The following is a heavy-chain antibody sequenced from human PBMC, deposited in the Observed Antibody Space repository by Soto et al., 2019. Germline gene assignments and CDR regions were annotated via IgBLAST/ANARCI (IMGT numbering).Heavy chain of an antibody. D-gene: IGHD3-3*01. V-gene: IGHV4-4*02. Sequence: SETLSLTCAFSVGSISISHWWSWFRQSPGKGLEWLGEIFHSGLTHYNPSLKSRLTISVDKSKNQFSLKLTSVTAADTAVYYCVRQLERGDLPEGFDYWGKGILVTVSS. CDR3: VRQLERGDLPEGFDY. CDR2: IFHSGLT. J-gene: IGHJ4*02. CDR1: VGSISISHW.